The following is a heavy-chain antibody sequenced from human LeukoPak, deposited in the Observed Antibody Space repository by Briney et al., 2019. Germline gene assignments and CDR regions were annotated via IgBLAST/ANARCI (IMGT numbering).Heavy chain of an antibody. CDR3: AREEKYSGEWYFDY. V-gene: IGHV3-48*01. CDR2: ISSSSSTI. Sequence: GGSLRLSCAASGFTFSSYSMNWVRQAPGKGLEWVSYISSSSSTIYYADSVKGRFTISRDNAKNSLYLQMNSLRAEDTAVYYCAREEKYSGEWYFDYWGQGTLVTVSS. J-gene: IGHJ4*02. D-gene: IGHD3-10*01. CDR1: GFTFSSYS.